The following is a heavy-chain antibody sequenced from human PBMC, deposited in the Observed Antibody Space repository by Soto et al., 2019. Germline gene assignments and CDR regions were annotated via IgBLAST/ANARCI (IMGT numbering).Heavy chain of an antibody. J-gene: IGHJ5*02. CDR2: IYYSGST. D-gene: IGHD3-9*01. Sequence: SETLSLTCTVSGGSISSYYWSWIRQPPGKGLEWIGYIYYSGSTNYNPSLKSRVTISVDTSKNQFSLKLSSVTAADTAVYYCARLNQVDWANSNCIDLWGQGILVTVSS. V-gene: IGHV4-59*08. CDR3: ARLNQVDWANSNCIDL. CDR1: GGSISSYY.